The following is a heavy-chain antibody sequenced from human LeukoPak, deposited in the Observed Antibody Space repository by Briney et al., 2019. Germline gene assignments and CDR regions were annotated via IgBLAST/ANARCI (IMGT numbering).Heavy chain of an antibody. Sequence: ASVKVSCKVSGYTLTELSMHWVRQAPGKGLEWMGGFDPEDGETIYAQKFQGRVTMTEDTSTDTAYMELSSLRSEDTAVYYCARGYCSSTSCPKAYYYGMDVWGQGTTVTVSS. CDR1: GYTLTELS. J-gene: IGHJ6*02. CDR3: ARGYCSSTSCPKAYYYGMDV. D-gene: IGHD2-2*01. V-gene: IGHV1-24*01. CDR2: FDPEDGET.